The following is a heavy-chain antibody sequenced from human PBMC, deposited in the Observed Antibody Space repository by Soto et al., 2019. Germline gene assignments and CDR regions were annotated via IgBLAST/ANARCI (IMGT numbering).Heavy chain of an antibody. CDR3: ARDPHYDFWSGDGWFDP. Sequence: EVQLVESGGGLVQPGGSLRLSCAASGFTFSSYWMSWVRQAPGKGLEWVANIKQDGSEKYYVDSVKGRFTISRDNAKNSLYLQMNSLRAEDTAVYYCARDPHYDFWSGDGWFDPWGQGTLVTVSS. CDR2: IKQDGSEK. J-gene: IGHJ5*02. D-gene: IGHD3-3*01. V-gene: IGHV3-7*01. CDR1: GFTFSSYW.